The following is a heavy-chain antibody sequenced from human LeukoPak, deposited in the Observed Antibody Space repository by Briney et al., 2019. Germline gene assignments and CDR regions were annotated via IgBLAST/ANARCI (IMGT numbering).Heavy chain of an antibody. V-gene: IGHV4-34*01. CDR2: IIYDGTT. J-gene: IGHJ5*02. Sequence: SETLSLTCAVSGGSFTGYYWSWIRQAPGKGLEWIGEIIYDGTTKYSPSLKSRVTISVGTSKRKFSLNQRSVTAADTAVYFCARGSAWFRDRAGRLFCPWAQGTLVTVSS. D-gene: IGHD3-10*01. CDR1: GGSFTGYY. CDR3: ARGSAWFRDRAGRLFCP.